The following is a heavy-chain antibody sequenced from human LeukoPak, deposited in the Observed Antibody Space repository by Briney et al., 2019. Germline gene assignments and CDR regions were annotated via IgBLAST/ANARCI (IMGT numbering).Heavy chain of an antibody. D-gene: IGHD6-13*01. Sequence: ASVNVSCKASGYTFTRYSMHWVRQAPGQRLEWMGWINAGDGDTKYAQKLQGRVTFTRDTSANTVYMQLSSLRSEDTAVYYRTRPHKEQLDFDHWGQGTLVTVSS. V-gene: IGHV1-3*01. CDR2: INAGDGDT. CDR3: TRPHKEQLDFDH. CDR1: GYTFTRYS. J-gene: IGHJ4*02.